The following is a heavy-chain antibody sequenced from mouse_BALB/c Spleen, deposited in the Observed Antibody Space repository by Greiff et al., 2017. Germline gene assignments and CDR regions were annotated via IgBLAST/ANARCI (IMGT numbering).Heavy chain of an antibody. CDR1: GYSITSGYY. CDR3: ARGLITTVVARAMDY. J-gene: IGHJ4*01. Sequence: EVQLQQSGPGLVKPSQSLSLTCSVTGYSITSGYYWNWIRQFPGNKLEWMGYISYDGSNNYNPSLKNRISITRDTSKNQFFLKLNSVTTEDTATYYCARGLITTVVARAMDYWGQGTSVTVSS. D-gene: IGHD1-1*01. CDR2: ISYDGSN. V-gene: IGHV3-6*02.